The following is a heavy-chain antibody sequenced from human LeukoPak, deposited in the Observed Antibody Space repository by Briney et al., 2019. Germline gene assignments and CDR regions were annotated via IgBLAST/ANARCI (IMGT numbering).Heavy chain of an antibody. CDR3: AKSAVAGTGYFQH. V-gene: IGHV3-23*01. CDR2: ISGSGGST. J-gene: IGHJ1*01. Sequence: PGGSLRLSCAASGFTFDDYGMSWVRQAPGKGLEWVSAISGSGGSTYYADSVKGRFTVSRDNSKNTLYLQMNSLRAEDTAVYYCAKSAVAGTGYFQHWGQGTLVTVS. CDR1: GFTFDDYG. D-gene: IGHD6-19*01.